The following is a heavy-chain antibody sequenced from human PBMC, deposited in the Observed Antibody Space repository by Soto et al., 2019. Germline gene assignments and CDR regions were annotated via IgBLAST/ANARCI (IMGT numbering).Heavy chain of an antibody. CDR3: ARPGFGGSWYFDY. V-gene: IGHV3-7*01. CDR1: GFTFSSYW. Sequence: GGSLRLSCAASGFTFSSYWMSWVRQAPGKGLEWVANIKQDGSEKYYVDSVKGRFTISRDNAKNSLYLQMNSLRAEDTAVYYCARPGFGGSWYFDYWGQGTLVTVSS. CDR2: IKQDGSEK. J-gene: IGHJ4*02. D-gene: IGHD2-15*01.